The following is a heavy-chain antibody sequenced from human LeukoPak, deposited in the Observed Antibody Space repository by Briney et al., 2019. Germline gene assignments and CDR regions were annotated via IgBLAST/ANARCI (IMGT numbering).Heavy chain of an antibody. J-gene: IGHJ4*02. CDR1: GYTFTGYY. Sequence: GASVKVSCKASGYTFTGYYMHWVRQAPGQGLEWMGWINPNSGGTNYAQKFQGRVTMTRDTSISTAYMELSRLRSDDTAVYYCATQDCYDSSGYSLTMDYWGQGTLVTVSS. CDR3: ATQDCYDSSGYSLTMDY. V-gene: IGHV1-2*02. D-gene: IGHD3-22*01. CDR2: INPNSGGT.